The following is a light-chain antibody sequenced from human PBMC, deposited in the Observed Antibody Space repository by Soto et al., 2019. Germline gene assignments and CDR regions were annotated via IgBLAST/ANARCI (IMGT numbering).Light chain of an antibody. CDR1: NSDIGAHKT. CDR2: AGS. J-gene: IGLJ2*01. CDR3: NSYTISSSV. V-gene: IGLV2-14*03. Sequence: QSALTQPASVSGSPGQSITISCTGTNSDIGAHKTVSWYQQYPGKAPKLVIYAGSGRPSGVSNRFSGSKSGNTASLTISWLQAEDEADYYCNSYTISSSVFGGGTKLTVL.